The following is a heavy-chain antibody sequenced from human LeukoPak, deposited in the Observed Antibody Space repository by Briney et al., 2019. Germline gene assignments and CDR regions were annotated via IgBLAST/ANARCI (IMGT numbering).Heavy chain of an antibody. Sequence: GGSLRLSCAASGFTVSSNYMNWVRQAPGKGLEWVGRLKSTADGETTDYAAPVKGRFTISRDDSKNTLYLQMNSLRAEDTAVYYCAKDPNGYNDWFYFDYWGQGTLVTVSS. D-gene: IGHD5-24*01. V-gene: IGHV3-15*01. CDR1: GFTVSSNY. CDR3: AKDPNGYNDWFYFDY. J-gene: IGHJ4*02. CDR2: LKSTADGETT.